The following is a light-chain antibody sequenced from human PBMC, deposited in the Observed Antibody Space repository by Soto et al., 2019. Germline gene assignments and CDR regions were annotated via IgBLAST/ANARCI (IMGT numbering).Light chain of an antibody. CDR2: QDS. J-gene: IGLJ2*01. Sequence: SYELTQPPSVSVSPGQTASITCSGDKLGDKYACWYQQKPGQSPVLVISQDSKRPSGIPERFSGSKSGNTATLTISGTQAMAEADYYCQAWASSTAVVFGGGTQLTVL. CDR3: QAWASSTAVV. CDR1: KLGDKY. V-gene: IGLV3-1*01.